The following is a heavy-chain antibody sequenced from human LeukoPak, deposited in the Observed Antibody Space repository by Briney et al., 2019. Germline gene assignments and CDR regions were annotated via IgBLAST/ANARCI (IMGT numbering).Heavy chain of an antibody. CDR3: AREATGYYDSSGFKIVFFQY. J-gene: IGHJ1*01. V-gene: IGHV1-18*01. CDR2: ISAYNGNT. D-gene: IGHD3-22*01. Sequence: ASVKVSCKASGYTFTSYGISWVRQAPGQGREWMGWISAYNGNTNYAQNLQGRVTMTTDTSTTTAYMELRSLRSDDTAVYYCAREATGYYDSSGFKIVFFQYWGQGTLVTVSS. CDR1: GYTFTSYG.